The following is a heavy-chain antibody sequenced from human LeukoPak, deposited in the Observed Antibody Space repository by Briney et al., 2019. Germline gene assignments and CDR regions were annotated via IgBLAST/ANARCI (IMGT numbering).Heavy chain of an antibody. D-gene: IGHD2-15*01. Sequence: GGSLRLSCAASGFTFSSYAMNWVRQAPGKGLEWVSAITNSGGNTYYADSVKGRFTISRDNSRNALFLQMDSLRVEDTAVYYCAKPPRVEGSLGRGFDSWGQGTLVTVSS. J-gene: IGHJ4*02. CDR1: GFTFSSYA. V-gene: IGHV3-23*01. CDR3: AKPPRVEGSLGRGFDS. CDR2: ITNSGGNT.